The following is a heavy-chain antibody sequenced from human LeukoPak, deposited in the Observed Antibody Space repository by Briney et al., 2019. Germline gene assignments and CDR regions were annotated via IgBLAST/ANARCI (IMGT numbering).Heavy chain of an antibody. CDR2: ISYSGGT. V-gene: IGHV4-59*01. CDR3: ARGADIDYRKVYYFDY. CDR1: GGSITTYY. Sequence: SETLSLTCTVSGGSITTYYWGWIRQPPGKGLEWIGYISYSGGTNYNPSLKGRITISIDTSKNQFSLNVNSVTAADTAVYYCARGADIDYRKVYYFDYWGQGTLVSVSS. J-gene: IGHJ4*02. D-gene: IGHD4-11*01.